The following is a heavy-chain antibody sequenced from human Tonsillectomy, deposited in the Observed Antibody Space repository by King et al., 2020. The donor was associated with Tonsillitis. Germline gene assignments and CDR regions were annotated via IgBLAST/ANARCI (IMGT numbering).Heavy chain of an antibody. CDR1: GFTFSSYS. D-gene: IGHD3-9*01. Sequence: VQLVESGGGLVKPGGSLRLSCAASGFTFSSYSMNWVRQAPGKGLEWVSSISSSSIYIYYADSVKGRFTISRDNAKNSLYLQINSLRTEDTAVYYCATYDILTGHYTLGYWGQGTLVTVSS. V-gene: IGHV3-21*01. CDR2: ISSSSIYI. CDR3: ATYDILTGHYTLGY. J-gene: IGHJ4*02.